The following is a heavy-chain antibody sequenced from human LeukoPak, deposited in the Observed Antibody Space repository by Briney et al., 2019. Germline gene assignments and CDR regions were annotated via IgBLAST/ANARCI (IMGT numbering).Heavy chain of an antibody. CDR3: AREGYYDILTGYYHNWFDP. D-gene: IGHD3-9*01. CDR1: GGSISSSNW. V-gene: IGHV4-4*02. J-gene: IGHJ5*02. Sequence: SGTLSLTCAVSGGSISSSNWWSWVRQPPGKGLEWIGEIYHSGSTNYNPSLESRVTMSVDTSKNQFSLKLASVTAADTAVYYCAREGYYDILTGYYHNWFDPWGQGTLVTVSS. CDR2: IYHSGST.